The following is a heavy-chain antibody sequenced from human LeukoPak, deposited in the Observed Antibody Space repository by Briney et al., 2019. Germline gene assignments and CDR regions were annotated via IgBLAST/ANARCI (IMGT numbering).Heavy chain of an antibody. CDR3: ARRPGRYYGMDV. CDR2: IYYSGNT. CDR1: GGSIGSGSYY. V-gene: IGHV4-39*01. J-gene: IGHJ6*02. Sequence: SETLSLTCTVSGGSIGSGSYYWGWIRQPPGKGLEWIGSIYYSGNTYYNPSLQSRVTISVDTSKNQFSLRLSSVTAADTAVYYCARRPGRYYGMDVWGQGTTVTVSS.